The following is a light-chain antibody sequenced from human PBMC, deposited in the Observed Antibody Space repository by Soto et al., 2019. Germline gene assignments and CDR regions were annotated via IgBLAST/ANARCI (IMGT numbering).Light chain of an antibody. Sequence: EIVLTQSPGTLSLSPGERATLSCRASQSVSSSYLAWYQQKPGQAPRLLIYGASSRATGIPDRFSGSGSGTDFTLTISRLEPEDFAVYYCQKHGSSPRLTFGGGTKVAIK. CDR1: QSVSSSY. J-gene: IGKJ4*01. V-gene: IGKV3-20*01. CDR3: QKHGSSPRLT. CDR2: GAS.